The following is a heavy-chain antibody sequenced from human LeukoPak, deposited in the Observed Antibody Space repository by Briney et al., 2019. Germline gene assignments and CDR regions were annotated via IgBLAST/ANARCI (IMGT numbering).Heavy chain of an antibody. V-gene: IGHV3-30-3*01. J-gene: IGHJ1*01. D-gene: IGHD3-22*01. CDR1: GFTFSSYA. CDR2: ISYDGSSK. Sequence: GRSLRPSCAASGFTFSSYAMHWVRQAPGKGLEWVAVISYDGSSKYYADSVKGRFTISRDNSKNTLYLQMNSLRAEDTAVYYCARGTLFSLGYYDSSGAANEYFQHWGQGTLVTVSS. CDR3: ARGTLFSLGYYDSSGAANEYFQH.